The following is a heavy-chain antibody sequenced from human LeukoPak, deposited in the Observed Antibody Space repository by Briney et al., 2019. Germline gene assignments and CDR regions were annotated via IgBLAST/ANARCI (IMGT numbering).Heavy chain of an antibody. Sequence: ASVKVSCKASGYTFTGYYMHWVRQAPGQGLEWMGWINPNSGGTNYAQKFQGRVTMTRDTSISTAYMELSRLRSDDTAVYYCARADIVVVPAAIPGDYWGRGTLVTVSS. CDR2: INPNSGGT. D-gene: IGHD2-2*02. V-gene: IGHV1-2*02. CDR1: GYTFTGYY. CDR3: ARADIVVVPAAIPGDY. J-gene: IGHJ4*02.